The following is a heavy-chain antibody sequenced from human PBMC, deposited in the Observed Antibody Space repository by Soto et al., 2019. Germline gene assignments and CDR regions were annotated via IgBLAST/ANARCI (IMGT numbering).Heavy chain of an antibody. CDR3: ARGFAVAGTGGYYYYGMDV. CDR2: IWYDGSNK. J-gene: IGHJ6*02. V-gene: IGHV3-33*01. Sequence: QVQLVESGGGVVQPGRSLRLSCAASGFTFSSYCMHWVRQAPGKGLEWVAVIWYDGSNKDYADSVKGRFTISRDNSKNTLYLQMNSLRAEDTAVYYCARGFAVAGTGGYYYYGMDVWGQGTTVTVSS. D-gene: IGHD6-13*01. CDR1: GFTFSSYC.